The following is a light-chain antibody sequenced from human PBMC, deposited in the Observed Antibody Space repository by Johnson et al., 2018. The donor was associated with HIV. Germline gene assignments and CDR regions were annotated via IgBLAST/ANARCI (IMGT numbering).Light chain of an antibody. CDR2: ENN. J-gene: IGLJ1*01. V-gene: IGLV1-51*02. Sequence: QSVLTQPPSVSAAPGQKVTISCYGSSSNIGNNYVSWYQQLPGTAPKLLIYENNKRPSGIPDRFSGSKSGTSATLGITGLQTGDEADYYCGTWDSSLSAGYVFGTGTKVTVL. CDR1: SSNIGNNY. CDR3: GTWDSSLSAGYV.